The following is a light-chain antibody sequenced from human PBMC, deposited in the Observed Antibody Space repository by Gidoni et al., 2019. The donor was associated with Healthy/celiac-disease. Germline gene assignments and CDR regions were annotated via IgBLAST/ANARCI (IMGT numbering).Light chain of an antibody. CDR3: QQYNNWPRT. J-gene: IGKJ1*01. CDR2: GAS. V-gene: IGKV3-15*01. CDR1: QSVSRT. Sequence: EIVMTPSPSPLSVSPGEIATLSCRASQSVSRTLAWYQQKPGQAPRLLIYGASTRATGIAARFSGSGSGTEFTLTISSLQSEDFAVYYWQQYNNWPRTFGQGTKVEIK.